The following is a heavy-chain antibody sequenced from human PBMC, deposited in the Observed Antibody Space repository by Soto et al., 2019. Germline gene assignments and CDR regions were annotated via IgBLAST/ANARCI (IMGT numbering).Heavy chain of an antibody. V-gene: IGHV4-59*08. CDR2: IYYSGST. CDR3: ARFNWYFDI. Sequence: QVQLQESGTGLVKPSETLSLTCTVSGDSISSYYWSWIRQPPGKGLEWIGYIYYSGSTNYNPSLKSRVTISVDTSKNQFSLKLSSVTAADTAVYYCARFNWYFDIWGRGTLVTVSS. CDR1: GDSISSYY. J-gene: IGHJ2*01.